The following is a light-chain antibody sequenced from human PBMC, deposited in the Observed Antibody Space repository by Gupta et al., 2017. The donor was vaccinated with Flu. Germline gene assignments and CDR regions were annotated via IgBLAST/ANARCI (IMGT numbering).Light chain of an antibody. CDR3: QQVNSYPYT. J-gene: IGKJ2*01. CDR1: QGVSCY. V-gene: IGKV1-9*01. Sequence: PSFLVASVGDRVTISGRDSQGVSCYLGLYQQKEGQAPKLLIYAASKLQSGVPSRFSGGGIGKDFTLTISSLQPEDFANYFCQQVNSYPYTFGQGTKLE. CDR2: AAS.